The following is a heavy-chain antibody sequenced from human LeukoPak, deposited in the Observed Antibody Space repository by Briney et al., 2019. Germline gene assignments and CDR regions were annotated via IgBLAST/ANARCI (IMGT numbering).Heavy chain of an antibody. J-gene: IGHJ4*02. CDR1: GFDVSINY. V-gene: IGHV3-66*01. CDR3: ARGFLQLTPYYFDY. CDR2: IHNDGST. Sequence: GGSLRLSCAASGFDVSINYMNWIRQSPEKGLEWVSIIHNDGSTYYADSVKGRFTVSRDNSKNTVSLQMDSLRVDDTGIYYCARGFLQLTPYYFDYWGQGALVTVSS. D-gene: IGHD1-1*01.